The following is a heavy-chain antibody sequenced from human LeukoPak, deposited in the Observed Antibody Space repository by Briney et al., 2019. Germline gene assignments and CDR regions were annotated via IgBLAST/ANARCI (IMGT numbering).Heavy chain of an antibody. V-gene: IGHV3-48*01. Sequence: GGSLRLSCAASGFTFSSYSMNWVRQAPGKGLEWVSYISSSSSTIYYADSVKGRFTISRDNAKNSLYLQVSGLRAEDTAVYFCARIGYSSSSFDYWGQGVLVTVYS. D-gene: IGHD6-6*01. CDR2: ISSSSSTI. CDR3: ARIGYSSSSFDY. CDR1: GFTFSSYS. J-gene: IGHJ4*02.